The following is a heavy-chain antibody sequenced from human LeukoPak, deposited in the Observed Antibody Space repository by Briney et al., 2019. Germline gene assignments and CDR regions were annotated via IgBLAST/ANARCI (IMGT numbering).Heavy chain of an antibody. CDR2: IYYSGST. J-gene: IGHJ4*02. Sequence: PSETLSLTCAVSGYSISSSTWWGWIRQPPGKGLEWIGYIYYSGSTYYNPSLKSRVTMSVDTSKNQFSLKLSSVTAADTAVYYCASAFTKSTVNGGYWGQGTLVTVSS. V-gene: IGHV4-28*01. CDR3: ASAFTKSTVNGGY. D-gene: IGHD4-17*01. CDR1: GYSISSSTW.